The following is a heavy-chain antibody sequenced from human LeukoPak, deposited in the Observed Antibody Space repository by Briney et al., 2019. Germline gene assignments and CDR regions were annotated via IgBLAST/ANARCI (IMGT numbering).Heavy chain of an antibody. Sequence: GGSLRLSCAASGFIFRNYWMHWVRQAPGKGLVWVARINPNGITTTYTDSVKGRFTISRDNSKNMVYLQMNNLRADDTAVYYCAKSVVVITFRFDDWGQGALVTVSS. V-gene: IGHV3-74*01. CDR1: GFIFRNYW. J-gene: IGHJ4*02. CDR2: INPNGITT. CDR3: AKSVVVITFRFDD. D-gene: IGHD2-15*01.